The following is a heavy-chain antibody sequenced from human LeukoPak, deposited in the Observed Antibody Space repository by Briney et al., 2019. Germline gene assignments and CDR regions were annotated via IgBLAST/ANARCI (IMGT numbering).Heavy chain of an antibody. CDR2: IIPIFGTA. Sequence: GASVKVSCKASGGTFSSYAISWVRQAPGQELEWMGGIIPIFGTANYAQKFQGRVSMTADTSTSTAYMEVRSLRSDDTAVYYCARSGRGTYYYFDFWGQGTLVTVSS. D-gene: IGHD1-26*01. CDR1: GGTFSSYA. CDR3: ARSGRGTYYYFDF. J-gene: IGHJ4*02. V-gene: IGHV1-69*06.